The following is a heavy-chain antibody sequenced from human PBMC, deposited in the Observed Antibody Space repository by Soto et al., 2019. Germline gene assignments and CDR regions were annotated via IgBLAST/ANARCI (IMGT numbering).Heavy chain of an antibody. Sequence: EVQLLESGGGLVQPGGSLTLSCAASGFNFNIYAMSWVRQALGKGLEWVSSITSNGGSTYYADSVKGRFTISRDNSKATLRPQMKSLRGEDTAVYFCVKDYRTTSTAWGQGTLVTVSS. CDR3: VKDYRTTSTA. J-gene: IGHJ4*02. CDR1: GFNFNIYA. V-gene: IGHV3-23*01. CDR2: ITSNGGST. D-gene: IGHD3-16*02.